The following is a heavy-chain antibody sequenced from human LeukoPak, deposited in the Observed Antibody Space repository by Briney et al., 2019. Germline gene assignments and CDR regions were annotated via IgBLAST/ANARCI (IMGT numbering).Heavy chain of an antibody. CDR1: GGSISSYY. CDR3: TREAAYEILTGYFHYDASDI. V-gene: IGHV4-59*01. J-gene: IGHJ3*02. Sequence: PSETLSLTCTVSGGSISSYYWSWIRQPPGKGLQCIGYICYSGRTSYYLSLKSRVTISVVTSKNQFSLKLSSVTAADTAVYYCTREAAYEILTGYFHYDASDIWGQGTMVTVSS. CDR2: ICYSGRT. D-gene: IGHD3-9*01.